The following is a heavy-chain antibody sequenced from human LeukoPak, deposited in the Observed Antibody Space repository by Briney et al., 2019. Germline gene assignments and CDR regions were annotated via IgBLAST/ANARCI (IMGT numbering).Heavy chain of an antibody. CDR3: AREAAGTGDYFDY. V-gene: IGHV1-2*02. Sequence: ASVKVSCKASGYTFTGYYMHWVRQAPVQGLEWMGWINPNSGGTNYAQKFQGRVTMTRDTSISTAYMELSRLRSDDTAVYYCAREAAGTGDYFDYWGQGTLVTVSS. D-gene: IGHD6-13*01. CDR2: INPNSGGT. CDR1: GYTFTGYY. J-gene: IGHJ4*02.